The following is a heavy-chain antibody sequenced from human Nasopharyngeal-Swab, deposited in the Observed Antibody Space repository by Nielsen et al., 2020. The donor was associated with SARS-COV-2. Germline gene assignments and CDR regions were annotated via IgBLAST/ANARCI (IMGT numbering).Heavy chain of an antibody. CDR3: ARDGSRDIVVVVAATTSCYFDY. CDR2: ISSNGGST. D-gene: IGHD2-15*01. V-gene: IGHV3-64*02. J-gene: IGHJ4*02. Sequence: VRQAPGKGLEYVSAISSNGGSTYYADSVKGRFTISRDNSKNTLYLQMGSLRAEDMAVYYCARDGSRDIVVVVAATTSCYFDYWGQGTLVTVSS.